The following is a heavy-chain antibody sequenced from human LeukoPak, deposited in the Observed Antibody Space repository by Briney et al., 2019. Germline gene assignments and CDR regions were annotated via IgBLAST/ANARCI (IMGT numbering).Heavy chain of an antibody. CDR3: AKDRRYCGGDCYPLHYYYGMDV. CDR2: ISYDGSNK. J-gene: IGHJ6*02. V-gene: IGHV3-30*18. Sequence: PGGSLRLSCVASGFTFSSYGMHWVRQAPGKGLEWVAVISYDGSNKYYADSVKGRFTISRDNSKNTLYLQMNSLRAEDTAVYYCAKDRRYCGGDCYPLHYYYGMDVWGQGTTVTVSS. D-gene: IGHD2-21*02. CDR1: GFTFSSYG.